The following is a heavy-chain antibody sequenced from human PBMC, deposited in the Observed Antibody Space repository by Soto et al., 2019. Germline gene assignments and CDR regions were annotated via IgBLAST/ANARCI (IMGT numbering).Heavy chain of an antibody. CDR2: IKQDGSEK. V-gene: IGHV3-7*04. D-gene: IGHD3-3*01. J-gene: IGHJ6*02. Sequence: PGGSLRLSCAASGFTFCSYSMSWVRQAPGKGLEWVANIKQDGSEKYYVDSVKGRFTISRDNAKNSLYLQMNSLRAEDTAVYYCAWDRVLRFLEWLPYYGMDVWGQGTTVNVSS. CDR3: AWDRVLRFLEWLPYYGMDV. CDR1: GFTFCSYS.